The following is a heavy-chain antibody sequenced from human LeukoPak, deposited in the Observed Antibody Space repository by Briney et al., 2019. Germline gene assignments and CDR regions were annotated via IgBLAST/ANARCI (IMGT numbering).Heavy chain of an antibody. CDR2: IKGDGSNT. Sequence: GGSLRLSCAASGFTFSSHWMHWVRQAPGKGLVWVSLIKGDGSNTAYADSVKGRFTISRDKAKNTLYLQMNSLRAEDTAVYYCARGGDGMDVWGQGTTVTVSS. V-gene: IGHV3-74*01. D-gene: IGHD3-16*01. CDR3: ARGGDGMDV. CDR1: GFTFSSHW. J-gene: IGHJ6*02.